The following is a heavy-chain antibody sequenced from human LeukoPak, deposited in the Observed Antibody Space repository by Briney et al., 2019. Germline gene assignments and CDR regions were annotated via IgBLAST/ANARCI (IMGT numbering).Heavy chain of an antibody. CDR3: ARISALGYYGSGNPDYFDY. CDR1: GCSISSYY. V-gene: IGHV4-59*01. J-gene: IGHJ4*02. Sequence: SETLSLTCTVSGCSISSYYWSWIRQPPGKGLEWVGYIYYSGSTNYNPSLKSRVTISVDTSKHQFSLKLSSVTAADTAVYYCARISALGYYGSGNPDYFDYWGQGTLVTVSS. D-gene: IGHD3-10*01. CDR2: IYYSGST.